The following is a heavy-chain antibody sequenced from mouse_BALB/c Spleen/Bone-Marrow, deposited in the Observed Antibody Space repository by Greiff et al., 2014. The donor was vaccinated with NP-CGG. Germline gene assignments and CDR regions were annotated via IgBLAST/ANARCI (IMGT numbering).Heavy chain of an antibody. CDR1: GFNIKVYY. CDR2: IDPENGDT. D-gene: IGHD2-14*01. Sequence: VQLQQSGAELVRSGASVKLSCTASGFNIKVYYMHWVKQRPEQGLEWIGWIDPENGDTEYAPKFQGKATMTADTSSNTAYLQLSSLTSEDTAVYYCNRYDWYFDVWGAGTTVTVSS. J-gene: IGHJ1*01. CDR3: NRYDWYFDV. V-gene: IGHV14-4*02.